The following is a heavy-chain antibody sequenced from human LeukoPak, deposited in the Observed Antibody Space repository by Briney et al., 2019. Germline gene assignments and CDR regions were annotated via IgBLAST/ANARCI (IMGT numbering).Heavy chain of an antibody. CDR3: ARDITMIDPPI. J-gene: IGHJ3*02. Sequence: GGSLRLSCAASGFTFSSYWMHWVRQAPGKGLVWVSRSNSDGSSTSYADSVKGRFTISRDNAKNTLYLQMNSLRAEDTAVYYCARDITMIDPPIWGQGTMVTVSS. D-gene: IGHD3-22*01. V-gene: IGHV3-74*01. CDR1: GFTFSSYW. CDR2: SNSDGSST.